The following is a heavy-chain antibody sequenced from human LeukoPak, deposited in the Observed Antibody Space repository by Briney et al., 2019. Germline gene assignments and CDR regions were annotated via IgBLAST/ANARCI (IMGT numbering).Heavy chain of an antibody. D-gene: IGHD3-22*01. Sequence: GGSLRLSCAASGFTFSSYWMSWVRQAPGKGLEWVANIKQDGSEKYYVDSVKGRFTISRDNAKNSLYLQMNSLRAEDTAVYYCARDQGSGYYKKWYYYYMDVWGKGTTVTVSS. CDR1: GFTFSSYW. CDR2: IKQDGSEK. CDR3: ARDQGSGYYKKWYYYYMDV. J-gene: IGHJ6*03. V-gene: IGHV3-7*01.